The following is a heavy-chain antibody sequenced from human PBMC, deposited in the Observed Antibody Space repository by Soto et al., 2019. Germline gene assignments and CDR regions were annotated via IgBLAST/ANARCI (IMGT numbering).Heavy chain of an antibody. CDR3: SSDTFGLRDT. V-gene: IGHV3-74*01. CDR2: INPDGTKT. D-gene: IGHD3-3*01. CDR1: GFTFSAYW. Sequence: GGSLRLSCAVSGFTFSAYWMHWVRQTPGKGLVWVSRINPDGTKTNYADSVEGRFTISRDNAKSTLYLQMNSLSAEDTAIYFCSSDTFGLRDTWGQGTLVTVSS. J-gene: IGHJ5*02.